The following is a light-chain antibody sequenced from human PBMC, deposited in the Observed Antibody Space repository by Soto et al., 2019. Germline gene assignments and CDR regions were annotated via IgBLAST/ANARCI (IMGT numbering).Light chain of an antibody. CDR1: QSVSSNH. CDR3: QQYSSSRT. V-gene: IGKV3-20*01. CDR2: GGS. J-gene: IGKJ1*01. Sequence: EMVLTRTPGTLSLSPGERATLSCRASQSVSSNHLAWYQQKPGPAPRLLIYGGSSRATGIPVRFSGSGSETDFPLTITRLEPEDFAVYYCQQYSSSRTFGQGTKVDIK.